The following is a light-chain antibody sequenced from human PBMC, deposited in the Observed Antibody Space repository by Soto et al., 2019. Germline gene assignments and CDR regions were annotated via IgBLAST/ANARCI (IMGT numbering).Light chain of an antibody. J-gene: IGLJ1*01. Sequence: QSVLTQPRSVSGSPGQSVAISCTGTSSDVGRYDYVSWYQQHPVKAPKLIVYDVTERPSGVPDRFSGSKSGNTASLTISGLQVEDEADYSFCSFAGCDSYDFGTGTKVTV. CDR2: DVT. V-gene: IGLV2-11*01. CDR1: SSDVGRYDY. CDR3: CSFAGCDSYD.